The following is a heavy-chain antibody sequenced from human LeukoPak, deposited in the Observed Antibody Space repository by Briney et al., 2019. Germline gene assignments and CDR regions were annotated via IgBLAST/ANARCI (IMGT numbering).Heavy chain of an antibody. Sequence: SVKVSCKASSYTFTSYGISWVRQAPGQGLEWMGRIIPIFGIANYAQKFQGRVTITADKSTSTAYMELSSLRSEDTAVYYCARSSKVLLWFGENYYYGMDVWGQGTTVTVSS. CDR1: SYTFTSYG. D-gene: IGHD3-10*01. J-gene: IGHJ6*02. CDR2: IIPIFGIA. V-gene: IGHV1-69*04. CDR3: ARSSKVLLWFGENYYYGMDV.